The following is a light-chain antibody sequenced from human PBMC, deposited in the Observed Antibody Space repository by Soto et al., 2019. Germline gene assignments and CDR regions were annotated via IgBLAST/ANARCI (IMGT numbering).Light chain of an antibody. CDR3: SSYTFTSTLYV. CDR2: EVT. J-gene: IGLJ1*01. V-gene: IGLV2-14*01. Sequence: LTQPASVSGSPGQSITISCTGSSSDVGGHNYVSWYQQHPGKAPKLMIYEVTKRPPGVSNRFSGSKSGNTASLTISGLQAEDEADYYCSSYTFTSTLYVFGTGTKVTV. CDR1: SSDVGGHNY.